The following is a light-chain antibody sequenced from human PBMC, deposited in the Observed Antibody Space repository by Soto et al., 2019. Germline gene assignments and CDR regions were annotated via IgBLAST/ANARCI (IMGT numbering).Light chain of an antibody. CDR2: DAS. J-gene: IGKJ5*01. V-gene: IGKV3-11*01. CDR1: QSVRTY. CDR3: QQRNSWPPIT. Sequence: EIVLTQSPVTLSLSPGERATPSCRASQSVRTYLAWYQVKPGQAPRLLIYDASSRASGVPARFSGSGSGTDFTLTISSLEPEDFALYYCQQRNSWPPITFGQGTRLEIK.